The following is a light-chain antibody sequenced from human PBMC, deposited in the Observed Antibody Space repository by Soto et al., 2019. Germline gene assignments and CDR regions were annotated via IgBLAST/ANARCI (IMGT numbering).Light chain of an antibody. V-gene: IGKV3-20*01. Sequence: EVVMTQSPATLSVSPGERATLSCRASQRISTNLAWYQQKAGQPPRLLISGTSNRATGIPDRFSGSGSGRDFTLTISRLEPEDFAVYFCQQFGNSPWTFGQGTKVDIK. CDR2: GTS. J-gene: IGKJ1*01. CDR1: QRISTN. CDR3: QQFGNSPWT.